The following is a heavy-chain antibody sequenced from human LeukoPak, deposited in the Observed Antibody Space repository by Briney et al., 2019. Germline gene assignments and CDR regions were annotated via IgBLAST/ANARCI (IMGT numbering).Heavy chain of an antibody. D-gene: IGHD3-16*01. CDR3: ARGPWASFDY. CDR1: GFTLSNYW. V-gene: IGHV3-74*01. CDR2: INSDGKTT. Sequence: GGSLRLSCAASGFTLSNYWMYWVRQAPGKGLVWVSRINSDGKTTNYADSVKGRFTISRDNAKNTLYLQMNSLRAEDTAVYYCARGPWASFDYWGQGTLVTVSS. J-gene: IGHJ4*02.